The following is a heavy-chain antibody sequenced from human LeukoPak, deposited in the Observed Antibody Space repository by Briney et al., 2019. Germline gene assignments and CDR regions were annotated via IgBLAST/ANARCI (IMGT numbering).Heavy chain of an antibody. V-gene: IGHV4-34*01. CDR1: GGSFSGYY. CDR2: INHSGST. D-gene: IGHD3-3*01. J-gene: IGHJ4*02. CDR3: ARGLGVRGRPFWSGYAGYDY. Sequence: NASETLSLTCAVYGGSFSGYYWSWIRQPPGKGLEWIGEINHSGSTNYNPSLKSRVTISVDTSKNQFSLKLGSVTAADTAVYYCARGLGVRGRPFWSGYAGYDYWGQGTLVTVSS.